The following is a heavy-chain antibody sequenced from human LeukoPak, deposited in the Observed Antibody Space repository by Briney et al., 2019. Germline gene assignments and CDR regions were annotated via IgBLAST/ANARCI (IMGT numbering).Heavy chain of an antibody. V-gene: IGHV3-23*01. CDR1: GCTYISYW. D-gene: IGHD2-15*01. J-gene: IGHJ4*02. CDR3: ATDLRGCSGGSCYSYSL. Sequence: GGSLRLSCAASGCTYISYWWHWVGQPPGREVEWVSAISGSGGSTYYADSVKGRFTISRDNTKNTLYLQMNGLRAGDTDVYSCATDLRGCSGGSCYSYSLWGQGTLVTVSS. CDR2: ISGSGGST.